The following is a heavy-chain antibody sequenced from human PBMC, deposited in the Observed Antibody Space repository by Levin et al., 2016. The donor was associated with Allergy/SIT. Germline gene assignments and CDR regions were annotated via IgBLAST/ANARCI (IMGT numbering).Heavy chain of an antibody. CDR2: INQDGSVK. Sequence: VRQMPGKGLEWVANINQDGSVKYHANSVVGRFTISRDNAKNSLYLQMNSLRAEDTAVYYCATWAGGTPRDHWGQGTLVTVSS. J-gene: IGHJ5*02. V-gene: IGHV3-7*02. CDR3: ATWAGGTPRDH. D-gene: IGHD4-23*01.